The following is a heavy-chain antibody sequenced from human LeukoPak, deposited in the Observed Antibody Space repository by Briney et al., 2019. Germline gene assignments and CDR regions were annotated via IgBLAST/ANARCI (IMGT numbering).Heavy chain of an antibody. CDR3: AKASAYSTTFDY. D-gene: IGHD6-13*01. CDR2: ISWNSGSI. CDR1: GFTFDDYA. J-gene: IGHJ4*02. V-gene: IGHV3-9*01. Sequence: GRSLRLFCAASGFTFDDYAMHWVRQAPGKGLEWVSGISWNSGSIGYADSVKGRFTISRDNAKNSLYLQMNSLRAEDTALYYCAKASAYSTTFDYWGQGTLVTVSS.